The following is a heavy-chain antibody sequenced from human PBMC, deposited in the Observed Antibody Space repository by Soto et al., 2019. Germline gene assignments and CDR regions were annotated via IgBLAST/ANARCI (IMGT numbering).Heavy chain of an antibody. D-gene: IGHD1-26*01. CDR2: VSAYNRNS. CDR3: ARDRQWEPLLY. Sequence: QVQLVQAGSEVKKPGASVRVTCKASGYTFRNYGISWVREAPGQGLEWMGWVSAYNRNSNYAQKFEDRVIMTADTDTSTAYLELRGLRSDDTAIYYCARDRQWEPLLYWGQGTLVTVSS. V-gene: IGHV1-18*01. J-gene: IGHJ4*02. CDR1: GYTFRNYG.